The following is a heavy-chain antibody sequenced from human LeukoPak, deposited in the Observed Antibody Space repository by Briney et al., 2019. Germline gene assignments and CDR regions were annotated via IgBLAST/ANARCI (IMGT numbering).Heavy chain of an antibody. CDR2: ISSSSSYI. CDR1: GFTFSSYS. Sequence: GGSLRLSCAASGFTFSSYSMNWVRQAPGKGLEWVPSISSSSSYIYYADSVKGRFTISRDNAKNSLYLQMNSLRAEDAAVYYCARPPSSTSFSPFDYWGQGTLVTVSS. D-gene: IGHD2-2*01. CDR3: ARPPSSTSFSPFDY. V-gene: IGHV3-21*01. J-gene: IGHJ4*02.